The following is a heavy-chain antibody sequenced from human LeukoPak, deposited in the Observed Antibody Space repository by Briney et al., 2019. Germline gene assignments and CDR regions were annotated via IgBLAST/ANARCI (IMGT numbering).Heavy chain of an antibody. CDR1: GFTFSSYA. Sequence: GGSLRLSCAASGFTFSSYAMSWVRQAPGKALEWVSSISGSGGSTNYADSVKGRFTISRDNSKNTLYPQMNSLRAEDTAVYYCAKSLYSSGWKFDYWGQGTLVTVSS. D-gene: IGHD6-19*01. V-gene: IGHV3-23*01. J-gene: IGHJ4*02. CDR2: ISGSGGST. CDR3: AKSLYSSGWKFDY.